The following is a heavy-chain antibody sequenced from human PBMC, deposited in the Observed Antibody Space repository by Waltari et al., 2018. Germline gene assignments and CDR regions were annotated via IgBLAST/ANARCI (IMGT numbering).Heavy chain of an antibody. J-gene: IGHJ4*02. CDR2: INHSGST. CDR3: ARILGNKLDY. V-gene: IGHV4-34*01. Sequence: QVQLQQWGAGLLKPSETLSLTCAVYGGSFSGYYWSWIRQPPGKGLEWIGEINHSGSTNYNPSLKSRVTISVDTSKNQFSLKLSSVTAADTAVYYCARILGNKLDYWGQGTLVTVSS. CDR1: GGSFSGYY. D-gene: IGHD7-27*01.